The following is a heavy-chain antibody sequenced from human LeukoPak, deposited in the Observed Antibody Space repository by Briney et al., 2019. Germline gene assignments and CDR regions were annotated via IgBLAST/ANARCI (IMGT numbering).Heavy chain of an antibody. D-gene: IGHD5-18*01. V-gene: IGHV3-48*03. CDR1: GSTFSSYE. J-gene: IGHJ4*02. Sequence: PGGSLRLSCAASGSTFSSYEMNWVRQAPGKGLEWVSYISSGGNTIYYADSVKGRFTISRDNAKNSLYLQMNSLRAEDTAVYYCAREGTAMVSFDYWGQGTLFTVSS. CDR2: ISSGGNTI. CDR3: AREGTAMVSFDY.